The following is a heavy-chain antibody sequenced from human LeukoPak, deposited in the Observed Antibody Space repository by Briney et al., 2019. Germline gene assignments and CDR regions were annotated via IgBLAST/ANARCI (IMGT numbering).Heavy chain of an antibody. CDR3: ARVPYGGNSGLFDY. Sequence: GGSLRLSCAASGFTFSSYSMNWVRQAPGKGLEWVSSISSSSSYIYYADSVKGRFTISRDNAKNSLYLQMNGLRAEDTAVYYCARVPYGGNSGLFDYWGQGTLVTVSS. J-gene: IGHJ4*02. V-gene: IGHV3-21*01. CDR2: ISSSSSYI. CDR1: GFTFSSYS. D-gene: IGHD4-23*01.